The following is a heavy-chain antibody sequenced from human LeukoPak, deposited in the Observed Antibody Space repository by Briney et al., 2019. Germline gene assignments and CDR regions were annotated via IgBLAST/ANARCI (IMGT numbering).Heavy chain of an antibody. Sequence: GASVKVSCKASGYTFSSYAMQWVRQAPGQRLEWMGWINAGNGNTRYSQKFQGRVTITRDTSASTAYMELSSLRSEDTAVYYCAREHDFWSGYSFDYWGQGTLGTVSS. CDR2: INAGNGNT. CDR3: AREHDFWSGYSFDY. V-gene: IGHV1-3*01. CDR1: GYTFSSYA. J-gene: IGHJ4*02. D-gene: IGHD3-3*01.